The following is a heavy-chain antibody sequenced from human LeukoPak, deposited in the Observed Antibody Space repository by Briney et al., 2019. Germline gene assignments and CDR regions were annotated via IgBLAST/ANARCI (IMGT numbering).Heavy chain of an antibody. V-gene: IGHV1-18*01. Sequence: ASVKVSCKASGYTFTSYGISWVRQAPGQGLEWMGWISAYNGNTNYAQKLQGRVTMTTDTSTSTAYMELRSLRSDDTAVYYCAREWGPLTTVIPYFDLWGRGTLVTVSS. CDR1: GYTFTSYG. CDR2: ISAYNGNT. J-gene: IGHJ2*01. D-gene: IGHD4-17*01. CDR3: AREWGPLTTVIPYFDL.